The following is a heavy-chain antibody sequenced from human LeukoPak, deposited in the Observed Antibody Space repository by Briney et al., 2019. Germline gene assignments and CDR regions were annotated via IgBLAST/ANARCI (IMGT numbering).Heavy chain of an antibody. D-gene: IGHD1-14*01. J-gene: IGHJ4*02. CDR1: GFTFSNYV. CDR2: ISYDGSNK. Sequence: QPGGSLRLSCAASGFTFSNYVMHWVRQAPGKGLEWVAVISYDGSNKYYADSVKGRFTISRDNSKNTLYLQMNSLRAEDTALYYCVKDNPLDYWGQGTLVIVSS. V-gene: IGHV3-30*04. CDR3: VKDNPLDY.